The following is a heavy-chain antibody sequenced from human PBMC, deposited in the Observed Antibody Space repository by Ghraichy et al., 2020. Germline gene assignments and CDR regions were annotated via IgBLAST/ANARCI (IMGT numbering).Heavy chain of an antibody. V-gene: IGHV4-39*01. CDR1: GGSISSSTYY. CDR3: AETYSCSSTSCRACVG. CDR2: IYYSGSS. D-gene: IGHD2-2*01. J-gene: IGHJ6*02. Sequence: SETLSLTCTVSGGSISSSTYYWGWVRQPPGKGLEWIGSIYYSGSSYYNPSLKWRVTISVDTSKNQFSLILSSVTAADTAVYCCAETYSCSSTSCRACVGWGQGTTVTV.